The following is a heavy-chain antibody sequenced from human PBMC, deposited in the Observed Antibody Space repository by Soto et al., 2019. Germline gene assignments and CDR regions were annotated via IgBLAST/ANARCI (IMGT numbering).Heavy chain of an antibody. CDR3: ARALPSGSYHFDH. J-gene: IGHJ4*02. Sequence: EVQLVQSGGGLVQPGGSLRLSCAASGFIFSNYGMNWVRQAPGKGLEWISYISMSSSTIYYADSVKGRFTISRDNAKNSLYLQMNSLREEDTSLYYCARALPSGSYHFDHWGQGALVTVSS. D-gene: IGHD1-26*01. CDR2: ISMSSSTI. CDR1: GFIFSNYG. V-gene: IGHV3-48*02.